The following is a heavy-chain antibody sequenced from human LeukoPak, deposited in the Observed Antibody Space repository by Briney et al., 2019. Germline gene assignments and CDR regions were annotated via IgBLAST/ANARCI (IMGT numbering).Heavy chain of an antibody. CDR1: GYSFTSYW. CDR2: IYPGDSDT. CDR3: ARAPYDSSGYYPAFVDY. J-gene: IGHJ4*02. D-gene: IGHD3-22*01. Sequence: GESLKISCKGSGYSFTSYWIGWVRQMPGKGLEWMGIIYPGDSDTRYSPPFQGQVTISADKSISTAYLQWSSLKASDTAMYYCARAPYDSSGYYPAFVDYWGQGTLVTVSS. V-gene: IGHV5-51*01.